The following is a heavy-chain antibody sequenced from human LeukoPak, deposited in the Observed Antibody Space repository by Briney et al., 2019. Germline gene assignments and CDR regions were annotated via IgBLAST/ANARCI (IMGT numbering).Heavy chain of an antibody. Sequence: SQTLSLTCTVSGGSISSGSYYWSWIRQPAGKGLEWIGRIYTSGSTNYNPSLKSRVTISVDTSKNQFSLKLSSVTAADTAVYYCARVADTIFGVVIRLDAFDIWGQGTMVTASS. CDR3: ARVADTIFGVVIRLDAFDI. V-gene: IGHV4-61*02. J-gene: IGHJ3*02. CDR1: GGSISSGSYY. CDR2: IYTSGST. D-gene: IGHD3-3*01.